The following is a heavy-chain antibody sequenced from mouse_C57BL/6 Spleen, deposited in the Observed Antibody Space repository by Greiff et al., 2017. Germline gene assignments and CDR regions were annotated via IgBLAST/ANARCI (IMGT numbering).Heavy chain of an antibody. V-gene: IGHV5-4*01. D-gene: IGHD1-1*01. J-gene: IGHJ1*01. CDR2: ISDGGIYT. CDR1: GFTFSSYA. Sequence: EVQRVESGGGLVKPGGSLKLSCAASGFTFSSYAMSWVRQTPEKRLEWVATISDGGIYTYYPDHVKGRFTIARDNSKNNLYLQMSQLKSEDTAMYYCARDATIVATGYVDVWGAGTTVTVSS. CDR3: ARDATIVATGYVDV.